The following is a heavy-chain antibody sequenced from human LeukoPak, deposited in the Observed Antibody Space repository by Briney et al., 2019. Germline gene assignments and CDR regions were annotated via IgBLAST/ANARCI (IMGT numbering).Heavy chain of an antibody. CDR1: GFTFSDSA. CDR2: IRGKGFSDPP. D-gene: IGHD3-10*01. V-gene: IGHV3-73*01. Sequence: GGSLRLSCAASGFTFSDSAIHWVRQASGKGLEWVGRIRGKGFSDPPAYAASVKDRFTISRDDSESTAYLQMNSLKAEDTAVYYCASGYYVSGSYLAGYFDYWGQGTLVTVSS. CDR3: ASGYYVSGSYLAGYFDY. J-gene: IGHJ4*02.